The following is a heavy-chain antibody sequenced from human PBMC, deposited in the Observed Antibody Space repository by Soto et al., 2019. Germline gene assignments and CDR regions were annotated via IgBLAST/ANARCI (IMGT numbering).Heavy chain of an antibody. V-gene: IGHV1-46*01. CDR2: INPSGGST. J-gene: IGHJ4*02. D-gene: IGHD3-10*01. CDR3: ARGLPNYYGSGSYPLLAFYY. CDR1: GYTFTSYG. Sequence: ASVKVSCKASGYTFTSYGMHWVRQAPGQGLEWTGIINPSGGSTSYAQKFQGRVTMTRDTSTSTVYMELSSLRSEDTAVYYCARGLPNYYGSGSYPLLAFYYWGQGTLVTVAS.